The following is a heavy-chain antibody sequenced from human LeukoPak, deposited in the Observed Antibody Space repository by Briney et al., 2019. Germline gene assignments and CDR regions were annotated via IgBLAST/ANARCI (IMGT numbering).Heavy chain of an antibody. J-gene: IGHJ3*01. CDR2: ISAGDGTT. CDR3: AKDSWIANYGPGNSQEALDV. V-gene: IGHV3-23*01. D-gene: IGHD3-10*01. Sequence: GGSLRLSCAASGFAFNKYAMNWVRQPPGKGLEWVSVISAGDGTTYYADSVKGRFTISRDTSKSVLYLQMHSLRAEDTAVYFCAKDSWIANYGPGNSQEALDVWGQGTLVTVS. CDR1: GFAFNKYA.